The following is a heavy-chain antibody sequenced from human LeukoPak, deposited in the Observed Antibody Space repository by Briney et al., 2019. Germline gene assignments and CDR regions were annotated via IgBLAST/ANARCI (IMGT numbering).Heavy chain of an antibody. CDR2: IWYDGSNK. CDR1: GFTVSGNY. V-gene: IGHV3-33*08. CDR3: ARVGSSSSLGFDY. Sequence: GGSLRLSCAASGFTVSGNYMSCVRQAPGKGLEWVAVIWYDGSNKYCADSVKGRFTISRDNSKNTLYLEMSSLRAEDTAVYYCARVGSSSSLGFDYWGQGTLVTVSS. D-gene: IGHD6-6*01. J-gene: IGHJ4*02.